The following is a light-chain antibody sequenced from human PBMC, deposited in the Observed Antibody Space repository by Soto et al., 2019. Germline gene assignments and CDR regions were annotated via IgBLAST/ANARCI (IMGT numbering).Light chain of an antibody. Sequence: QSVMTQPASVSGSPGQSITISCTGTSSDVGAYIYVSWYQQLPGKAPKLIIYEVSNRPSGVSDRFSVSKSGNTASLTISGLQAEDEAEYYCSSHTVDSPLFGAGTKVTVL. V-gene: IGLV2-14*03. CDR2: EVS. CDR3: SSHTVDSPL. J-gene: IGLJ1*01. CDR1: SSDVGAYIY.